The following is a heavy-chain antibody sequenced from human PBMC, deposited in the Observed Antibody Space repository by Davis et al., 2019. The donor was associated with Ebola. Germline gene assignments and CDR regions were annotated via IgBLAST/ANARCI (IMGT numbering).Heavy chain of an antibody. J-gene: IGHJ5*02. D-gene: IGHD2-2*01. CDR2: IGGSGETT. V-gene: IGHV3-23*01. Sequence: PGGSLRLSCAASGFTFSSYAMSWVRQAPGEGLEWVSTIGGSGETTYYADSVEGRFTVSRDNSKNILFLQMQSLRAEDTAIYYCARSSAATIGFDPWGQGTLVTVSS. CDR3: ARSSAATIGFDP. CDR1: GFTFSSYA.